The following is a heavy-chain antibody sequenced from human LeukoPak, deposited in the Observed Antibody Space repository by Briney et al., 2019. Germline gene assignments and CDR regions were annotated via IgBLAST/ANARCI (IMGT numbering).Heavy chain of an antibody. J-gene: IGHJ1*01. CDR3: ANGPQGLYFQT. Sequence: GGSVTLLCGLSGFTFSIYPMSWVRHAPGKGLEWLTSISGSGGSTYYAHSVKGLLTISRDNSKNTLYQQMNSLRGEDTDVYYCANGPQGLYFQTWGQGALVTVSS. CDR2: ISGSGGST. CDR1: GFTFSIYP. V-gene: IGHV3-23*01.